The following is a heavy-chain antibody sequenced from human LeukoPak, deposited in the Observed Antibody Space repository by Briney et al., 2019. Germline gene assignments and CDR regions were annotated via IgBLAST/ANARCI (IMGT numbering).Heavy chain of an antibody. Sequence: GGSLRLSCAASGFTFSSYAMSWVRQAPGKGLEGVSAISGSGGSTYYADSVKGRFTIPRDNSKNTLYLQMNSLRAEDTAVYYCAKGLTAVPTHLDYWGQGTLVTVSS. V-gene: IGHV3-23*01. CDR3: AKGLTAVPTHLDY. J-gene: IGHJ4*02. CDR2: ISGSGGST. D-gene: IGHD2-21*02. CDR1: GFTFSSYA.